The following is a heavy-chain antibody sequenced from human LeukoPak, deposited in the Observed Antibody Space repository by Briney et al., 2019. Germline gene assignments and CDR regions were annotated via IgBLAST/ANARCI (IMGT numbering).Heavy chain of an antibody. Sequence: SVKVSCKASGGTFSSYAISWVRQAPGQGLEWMGGIIPIFGTANYAQKFQGRVTITADESTSTAYMELSSLRSEDTAVYYCAREERYFDWLLFDYWGQGTLVTVSS. CDR2: IIPIFGTA. V-gene: IGHV1-69*13. J-gene: IGHJ4*02. CDR1: GGTFSSYA. CDR3: AREERYFDWLLFDY. D-gene: IGHD3-9*01.